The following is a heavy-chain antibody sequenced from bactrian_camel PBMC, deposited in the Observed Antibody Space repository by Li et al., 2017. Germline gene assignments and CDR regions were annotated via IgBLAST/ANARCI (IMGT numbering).Heavy chain of an antibody. CDR1: GSIYGDAC. Sequence: HVQLVESGGGSVQTGGSLRLSCSASGSIYGDACVGWLRQAPGKEREGVAAIDSDGIASYADSVKGRFTVSRDNANNTVNLMMNSLKPEDTAMYYCAAGRFWDHRWRCTVEDLGGTNFYRGQGTQVTVS. J-gene: IGHJ4*01. CDR2: IDSDGIA. CDR3: AAGRFWDHRWRCTVEDLGGTNFY. V-gene: IGHV3S53*01. D-gene: IGHD6*01.